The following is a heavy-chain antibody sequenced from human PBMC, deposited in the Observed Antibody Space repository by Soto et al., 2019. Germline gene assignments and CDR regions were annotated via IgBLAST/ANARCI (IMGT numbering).Heavy chain of an antibody. CDR3: AKCSYLDY. CDR2: ISGSDGKT. CDR1: GFSFASFA. D-gene: IGHD2-15*01. V-gene: IGHV3-23*01. Sequence: GGSLRLSCTTSGFSFASFAMTWVRQAPGKGLEWVATISGSDGKTYYADSVKGRFSISRDTSRNTLYLQMNSLRADDTAIYYCAKCSYLDYWGQGTRVTVSS. J-gene: IGHJ4*02.